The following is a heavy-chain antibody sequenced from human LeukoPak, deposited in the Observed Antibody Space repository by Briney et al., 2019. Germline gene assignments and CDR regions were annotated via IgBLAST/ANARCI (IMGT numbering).Heavy chain of an antibody. Sequence: GGSLRLSCAASRFTFSNYGMSWVRQAPGKGLEWVSAISGSGGSTHYADSVKGRFTISRDNSKNTLYLQMNSLRAEDTAVYYCAKPPSYYYGSGIYYMDVWGKGTTVTVSS. CDR3: AKPPSYYYGSGIYYMDV. D-gene: IGHD3-10*01. CDR2: ISGSGGST. CDR1: RFTFSNYG. J-gene: IGHJ6*03. V-gene: IGHV3-23*01.